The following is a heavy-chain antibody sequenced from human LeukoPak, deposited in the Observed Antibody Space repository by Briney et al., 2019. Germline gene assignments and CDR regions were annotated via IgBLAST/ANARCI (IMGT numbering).Heavy chain of an antibody. D-gene: IGHD3-3*01. V-gene: IGHV4-34*01. Sequence: SETLSLTCAVYGGSFSGYYWSWIRQPPGKRLEWIGEINHSGSTNYNPSLKSRVTISVDTSKNQFSLKLSSVTAADTAVYYCARVSIFGVVGYWGQGTLVTVSS. J-gene: IGHJ4*02. CDR2: INHSGST. CDR1: GGSFSGYY. CDR3: ARVSIFGVVGY.